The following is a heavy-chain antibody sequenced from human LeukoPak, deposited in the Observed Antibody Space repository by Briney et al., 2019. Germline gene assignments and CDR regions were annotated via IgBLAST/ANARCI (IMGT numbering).Heavy chain of an antibody. CDR3: AKDLGWGFGELSTPIDY. CDR1: GFTFSSYG. J-gene: IGHJ4*02. CDR2: ISYDGNNK. V-gene: IGHV3-30*18. D-gene: IGHD3-10*01. Sequence: PGRSLRLSCAASGFTFSSYGMHWVRQAPGKGLEWVAVISYDGNNKYYADSVKGRFTISRDNSKNTLYLQMNSLRAEDTAVYYCAKDLGWGFGELSTPIDYWGQGTLVTVSS.